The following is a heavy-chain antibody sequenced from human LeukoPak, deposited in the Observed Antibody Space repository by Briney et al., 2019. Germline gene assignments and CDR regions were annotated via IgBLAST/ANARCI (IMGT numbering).Heavy chain of an antibody. CDR1: GFTFSSYW. CDR2: VNSDGSRT. V-gene: IGHV3-74*01. CDR3: ARDQCSGPNCQDALDY. Sequence: GGSLRVSCAASGFTFSSYWMHWVRQGPGKGLVWVSRVNSDGSRTSYADSVKGRFTISRDNAKNTLYLQMNSLRAEDTAVYYCARDQCSGPNCQDALDYWGQGTLVTVSS. J-gene: IGHJ4*02. D-gene: IGHD2-2*01.